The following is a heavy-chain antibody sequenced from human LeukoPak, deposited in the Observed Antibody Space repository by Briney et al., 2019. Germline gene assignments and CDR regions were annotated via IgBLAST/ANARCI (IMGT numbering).Heavy chain of an antibody. CDR2: ISNDGSNK. CDR1: GFTFSSYD. CDR3: AKVDIVATIDAGRLVDY. V-gene: IGHV3-30*18. D-gene: IGHD5-12*01. Sequence: PGRSLRLSCAASGFTFSSYDMQWFRQAPDRGLVWVAAISNDGSNKYYADSVKGRFTISRDNSKNTLYLQMNSLRAEDTAVYYCAKVDIVATIDAGRLVDYWGQGTLVTVSS. J-gene: IGHJ4*02.